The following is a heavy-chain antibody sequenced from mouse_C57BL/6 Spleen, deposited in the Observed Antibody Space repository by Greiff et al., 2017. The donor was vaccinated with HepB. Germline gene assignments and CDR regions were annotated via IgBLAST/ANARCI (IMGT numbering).Heavy chain of an antibody. CDR2: ISYDGSN. J-gene: IGHJ2*01. CDR1: GYSITSGYY. Sequence: EVKLMESGPGLVKPSQSLSLTCSVTGYSITSGYYWNWIRQFPGNKLEWMGYISYDGSNNYNPSLKNRISITRDTSKNQFFLKLNSVTTEDTATYYCASPLFITTVVAFDYWGQGTTLTVSS. V-gene: IGHV3-6*01. D-gene: IGHD1-1*01. CDR3: ASPLFITTVVAFDY.